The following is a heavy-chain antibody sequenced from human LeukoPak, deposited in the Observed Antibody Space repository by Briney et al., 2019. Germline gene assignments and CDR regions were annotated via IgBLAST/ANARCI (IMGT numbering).Heavy chain of an antibody. Sequence: GGSLRLSCAASGFTFNSYGMHWVRQAPGKGLEWVAVISYDGRNKKYADSVKGRFTISRDNSKNTMYLQMSSLSAEDTAVYYCARTTTPHYYGSGSYALGYWGQGTLVTVSS. D-gene: IGHD3-10*01. V-gene: IGHV3-30*03. J-gene: IGHJ4*02. CDR3: ARTTTPHYYGSGSYALGY. CDR2: ISYDGRNK. CDR1: GFTFNSYG.